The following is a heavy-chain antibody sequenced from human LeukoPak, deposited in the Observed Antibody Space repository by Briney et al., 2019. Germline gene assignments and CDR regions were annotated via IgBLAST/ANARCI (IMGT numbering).Heavy chain of an antibody. J-gene: IGHJ6*03. CDR3: ARESDPITGYFYYYMDV. Sequence: PSETLSLTCGVYGGSLRGHYWSWIRQPPGEGLEWVGEINHSGSTNYNPSFWGRVTISVDTSKNQFFLKLNSVTAADTAVYYCARESDPITGYFYYYMDVWGRGTTVTVSS. CDR2: INHSGST. D-gene: IGHD3-10*01. V-gene: IGHV4-34*01. CDR1: GGSLRGHY.